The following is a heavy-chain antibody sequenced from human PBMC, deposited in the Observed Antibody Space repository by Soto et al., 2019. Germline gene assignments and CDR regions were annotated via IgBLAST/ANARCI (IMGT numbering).Heavy chain of an antibody. J-gene: IGHJ4*02. V-gene: IGHV1-2*02. D-gene: IGHD1-26*01. CDR3: GRGRSGQIVVFY. Sequence: GASVKVSCKASGCTFTGHYIHWVRQAPEQGPEWMGEIGPESGATRYAEKFQGRVTMTLDTSITTVYMELKNLSPDDTAVYYCGRGRSGQIVVFYWGQGTPVTV. CDR2: IGPESGAT. CDR1: GCTFTGHY.